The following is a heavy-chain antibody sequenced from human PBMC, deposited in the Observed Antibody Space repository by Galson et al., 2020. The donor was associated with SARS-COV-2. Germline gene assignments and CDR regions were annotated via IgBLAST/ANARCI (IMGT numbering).Heavy chain of an antibody. CDR2: IYSRGSI. D-gene: IGHD1-26*01. CDR1: GGSINSGSYY. V-gene: IGHV4-61*02. CDR3: AREGWELLGVFDY. Sequence: SETLSLTCAVSGGSINSGSYYWSWIRQPAGKGLEWIGRIYSRGSINYNPSPKSRVTMSVDTSKNQFSLKPSSVTAADTAVYYCAREGWELLGVFDYWGQGTLVTVSS. J-gene: IGHJ4*02.